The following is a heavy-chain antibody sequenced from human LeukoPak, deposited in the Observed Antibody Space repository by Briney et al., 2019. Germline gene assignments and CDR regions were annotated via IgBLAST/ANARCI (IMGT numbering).Heavy chain of an antibody. CDR2: FILIFSTA. CDR3: ARGRDGYNDAFDI. Sequence: ASVKLSCTASGGTFSSYAISWVRQAPGHGLEWLGGFILIFSTANYAQKFKGRGTITADESTSTAYMEVSSLRSEDTAVYYCARGRDGYNDAFDIWGQGTMVTVSS. D-gene: IGHD5-24*01. CDR1: GGTFSSYA. V-gene: IGHV1-69*13. J-gene: IGHJ3*02.